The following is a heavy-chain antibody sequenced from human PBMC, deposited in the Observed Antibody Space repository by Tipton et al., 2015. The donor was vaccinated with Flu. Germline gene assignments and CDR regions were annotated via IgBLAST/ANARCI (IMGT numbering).Heavy chain of an antibody. CDR2: MYYSGST. D-gene: IGHD3-10*01. Sequence: TLSLTRTVSGGSITSYYWSWIRQPPGKGLEWLGYMYYSGSTHYNPSLKSRVTISADRSKNQFSLRLNSVTAADSARYYCALDRYGSGTRAFEYWGRGTLVTVSS. CDR1: GGSITSYY. CDR3: ALDRYGSGTRAFEY. J-gene: IGHJ4*02. V-gene: IGHV4-59*01.